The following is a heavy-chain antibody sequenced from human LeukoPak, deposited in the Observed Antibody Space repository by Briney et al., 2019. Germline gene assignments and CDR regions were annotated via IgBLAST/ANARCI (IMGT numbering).Heavy chain of an antibody. Sequence: ASVTVSCKASGYTFTSYYMHWVRQAPGQGLEWMGIINPSGGSTSYAQKFQGRVTMTRDTSTSTVYMELSSLRSEDTAVYYCARDSLRYFDWSTEYNWFDPWGQGTLVTVSS. V-gene: IGHV1-46*01. CDR2: INPSGGST. D-gene: IGHD3-9*01. CDR1: GYTFTSYY. CDR3: ARDSLRYFDWSTEYNWFDP. J-gene: IGHJ5*02.